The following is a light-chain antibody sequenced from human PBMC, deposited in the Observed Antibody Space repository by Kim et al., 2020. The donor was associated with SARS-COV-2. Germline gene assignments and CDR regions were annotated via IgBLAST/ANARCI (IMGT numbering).Light chain of an antibody. V-gene: IGKV1-39*01. J-gene: IGKJ2*01. CDR1: QSISSY. CDR2: GAS. Sequence: DIQMTQSPSSLSASVGDRVTITCRASQSISSYLNWYQQKPGRAPNLLIYGASNLHSGVPSRFSGSGSGTHFTLTITSLQPEDSATYYCQQGYSTFGQGTKLEI. CDR3: QQGYST.